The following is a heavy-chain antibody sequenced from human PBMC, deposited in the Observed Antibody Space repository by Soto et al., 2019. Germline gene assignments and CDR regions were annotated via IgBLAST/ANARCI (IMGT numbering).Heavy chain of an antibody. CDR3: ARAVMDSSGYYYSKLYFDY. Sequence: GGSLRLSCAASGFTVSSNYMSWVRQAPGKGLEWVSVIYSGGSTYYADSVKGRFTISRDNSKNTLYLQMNSLRAEDTAVYYCARAVMDSSGYYYSKLYFDYWGQGTLVTVSS. CDR1: GFTVSSNY. D-gene: IGHD3-22*01. V-gene: IGHV3-53*01. J-gene: IGHJ4*02. CDR2: IYSGGST.